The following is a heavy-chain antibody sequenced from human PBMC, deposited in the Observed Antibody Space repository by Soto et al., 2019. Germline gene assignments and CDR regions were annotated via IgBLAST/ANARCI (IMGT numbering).Heavy chain of an antibody. CDR2: IYYDGSNK. J-gene: IGHJ4*02. V-gene: IGHV3-33*01. CDR1: GFTFSSYG. D-gene: IGHD4-17*01. CDR3: ARDPPTYGDFLFDY. Sequence: QVQLVDSGGGVVQPGRSLRLSCAASGFTFSSYGMHWVRQAPGKGLEWVAMIYYDGSNKYYADSVKGRFTISRDNSKNTLFLQMDSLTAEDTAVYYCARDPPTYGDFLFDYWGQGTLVTVSS.